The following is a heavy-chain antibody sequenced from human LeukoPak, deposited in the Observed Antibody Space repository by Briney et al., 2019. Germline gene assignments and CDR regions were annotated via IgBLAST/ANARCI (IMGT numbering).Heavy chain of an antibody. Sequence: ASVKVSCKASGYIFTSYAMNWVRQAPGQGLEWMGWINTNTGNPTYAQGFTGRFVFSLDTSVSTAYLQISSLKAEDTAVYYCARGEWAVWGSYRYTFDYWGQGTLVTVSS. D-gene: IGHD3-16*02. CDR1: GYIFTSYA. CDR3: ARGEWAVWGSYRYTFDY. CDR2: INTNTGNP. J-gene: IGHJ4*02. V-gene: IGHV7-4-1*02.